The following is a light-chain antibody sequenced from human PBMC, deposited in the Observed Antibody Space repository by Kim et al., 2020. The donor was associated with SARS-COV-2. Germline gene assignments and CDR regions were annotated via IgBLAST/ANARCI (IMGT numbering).Light chain of an antibody. Sequence: SSELTQDPAVSVALGEIVRITCQGDSLRSYYVTWFQQKSRQAPKLVIYGKNNRPSGNPDRFSGFSSGNTASLTITGTQAGDEADYYWNSRDSNDNVVFGG. CDR2: GKN. CDR3: NSRDSNDNVV. CDR1: SLRSYY. J-gene: IGLJ2*01. V-gene: IGLV3-19*01.